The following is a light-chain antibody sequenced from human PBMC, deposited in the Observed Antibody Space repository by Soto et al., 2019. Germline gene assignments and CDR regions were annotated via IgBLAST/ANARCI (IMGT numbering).Light chain of an antibody. V-gene: IGKV3-11*01. CDR2: DAS. CDR3: QQRSNWPRT. Sequence: EIVLTQPRATLPLSPGHIATVPYRASQSVSSYLAWYQQKPGQAPRIIIYDASNRATGIPARFSGSGSGTDFTLTISSLEPEDVAVYYCQQRSNWPRTFGQGTKVDIK. CDR1: QSVSSY. J-gene: IGKJ1*01.